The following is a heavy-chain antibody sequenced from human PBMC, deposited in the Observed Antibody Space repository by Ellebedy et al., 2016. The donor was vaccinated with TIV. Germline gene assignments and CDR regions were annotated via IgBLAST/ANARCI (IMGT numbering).Heavy chain of an antibody. Sequence: MPSETLSLTCTVSGGSISSGGYYWSWIRQHPGKGLEWIGYIYYSGSTYYNPSLKSRVTISVDTSKNQFSLKLSSVTAADTAVYYCARGRMGKSRAFDIWGQGTMVTASS. J-gene: IGHJ3*02. V-gene: IGHV4-31*03. D-gene: IGHD3-16*01. CDR3: ARGRMGKSRAFDI. CDR1: GGSISSGGYY. CDR2: IYYSGST.